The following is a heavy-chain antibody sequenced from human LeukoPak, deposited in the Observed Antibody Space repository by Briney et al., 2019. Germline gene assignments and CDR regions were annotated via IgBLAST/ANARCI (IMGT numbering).Heavy chain of an antibody. CDR1: GFTFSSYC. D-gene: IGHD3-16*01. Sequence: GGSLRLSCAASGFTFSSYCMHWVRQAPGKGLVWVSRINSDGSSTSYADSVKGRFTISRDNAKNTLYLQMNSLRAEDTAVYYCARALTGGRYFDYWGQGTLVTVSS. V-gene: IGHV3-74*01. J-gene: IGHJ4*02. CDR2: INSDGSST. CDR3: ARALTGGRYFDY.